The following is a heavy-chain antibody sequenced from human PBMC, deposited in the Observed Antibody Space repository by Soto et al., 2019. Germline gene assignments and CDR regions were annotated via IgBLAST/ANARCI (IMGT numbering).Heavy chain of an antibody. CDR1: GYSFTAYY. Sequence: QAQLVQSGAEVKKPGASVKVSCKASGYSFTAYYMHWVRQAPGQGLEWMGWISPNSGATNYAQKFQGWVTMTRDTSINTVYMELSRLTSDDTAVYYCARAGAYFFDYWGQGALVTVSS. D-gene: IGHD7-27*01. CDR3: ARAGAYFFDY. CDR2: ISPNSGAT. J-gene: IGHJ4*02. V-gene: IGHV1-2*04.